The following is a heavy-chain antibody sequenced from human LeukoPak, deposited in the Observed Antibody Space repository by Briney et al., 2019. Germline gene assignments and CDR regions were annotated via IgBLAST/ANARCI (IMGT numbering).Heavy chain of an antibody. V-gene: IGHV3-23*01. CDR2: ISGSSATI. CDR1: GFTFGSYA. J-gene: IGHJ5*02. CDR3: ARDLYGDYGWFDP. D-gene: IGHD4-17*01. Sequence: GGSLRLSCAASGFTFGSYAMTWVRQAPGKGLEWVSSISGSSATIYYADSVKGRFTISRDNSKNTLYLQMNSLRAEDTAVYYCARDLYGDYGWFDPWGQGTLVTVSS.